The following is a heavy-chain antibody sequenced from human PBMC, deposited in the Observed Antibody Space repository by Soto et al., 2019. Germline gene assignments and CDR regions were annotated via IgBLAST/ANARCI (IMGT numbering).Heavy chain of an antibody. D-gene: IGHD6-19*01. CDR2: ISYDGSDK. J-gene: IGHJ6*02. V-gene: IGHV3-30-3*02. CDR1: GFTFSSYA. CDR3: AKTSVAGLDYYYYGMDV. Sequence: GGSLRLSCAASGFTFSSYAMHWVRQAPGKGLEWVALISYDGSDKDYADSVKGRFTISRDNSRNTLFLQMNSLRAEDTAVYYCAKTSVAGLDYYYYGMDVWGQGT.